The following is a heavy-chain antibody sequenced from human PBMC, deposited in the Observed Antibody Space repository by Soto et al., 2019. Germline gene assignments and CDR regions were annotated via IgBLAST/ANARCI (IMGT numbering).Heavy chain of an antibody. V-gene: IGHV3-33*01. CDR1: GFTFSSYG. CDR3: ARHIHYQPQGLGMDV. CDR2: IWYDGSNK. D-gene: IGHD2-2*01. Sequence: GGSLRLSCAASGFTFSSYGMHWVRQAPGKGLEWVAVIWYDGSNKYYADSVKGRFTISRDNSKNTLYLQMNSLRAEDTAVYYCARHIHYQPQGLGMDVWGQGTTVTVSS. J-gene: IGHJ6*02.